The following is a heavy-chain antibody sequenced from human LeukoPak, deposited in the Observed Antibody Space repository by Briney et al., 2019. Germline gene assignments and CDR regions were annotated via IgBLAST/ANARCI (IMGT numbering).Heavy chain of an antibody. V-gene: IGHV4-59*12. CDR1: GVSISSYY. Sequence: SETLSLTCTVSGVSISSYYWSWIRQPPGKGLEWIGSFYYSGATYYNPSLKSRVTISEDTSVNQFSLRLSSVTAADTAVYYCARIPPLYCSTSSCYSRSFDFWGQGILVTVSS. CDR3: ARIPPLYCSTSSCYSRSFDF. CDR2: FYYSGAT. J-gene: IGHJ4*02. D-gene: IGHD2-2*02.